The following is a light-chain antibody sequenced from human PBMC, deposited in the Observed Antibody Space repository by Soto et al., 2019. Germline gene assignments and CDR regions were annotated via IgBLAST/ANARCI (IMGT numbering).Light chain of an antibody. CDR2: ATS. CDR3: QQYNNWPPWT. J-gene: IGKJ1*01. CDR1: QNINRW. Sequence: DIQMTQSPSSLSASVGDRVTITCRASQNINRWLAWYQQKPGKAPKSLIYATSSLQSGVPSRFTGSGSGTDFTLTISSLQSEDFAVYYCQQYNNWPPWTFGQGTKVDI. V-gene: IGKV1D-16*01.